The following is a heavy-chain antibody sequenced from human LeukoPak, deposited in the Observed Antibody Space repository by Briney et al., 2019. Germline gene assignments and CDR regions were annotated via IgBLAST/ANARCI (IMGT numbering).Heavy chain of an antibody. D-gene: IGHD6-13*01. CDR3: ARATGYSHDY. J-gene: IGHJ4*02. Sequence: PGGSLRLSCAASGFTFSSYWMHWVRQAPGKGLEWVSRINSDGSSKNYADSVKGRFTISRDNAKNTLYLQMNSLRAEDTAVYYCARATGYSHDYWGQGTLVTVSS. V-gene: IGHV3-74*01. CDR1: GFTFSSYW. CDR2: INSDGSSK.